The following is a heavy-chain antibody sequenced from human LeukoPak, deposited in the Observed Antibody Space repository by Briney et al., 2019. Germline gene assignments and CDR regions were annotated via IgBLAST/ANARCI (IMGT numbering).Heavy chain of an antibody. V-gene: IGHV4-4*09. CDR1: GGSISSYF. J-gene: IGHJ6*03. CDR2: IYASGST. CDR3: ARLGYYDSSGYGYYYYYYMDV. D-gene: IGHD3-22*01. Sequence: SETLSLTCTVSGGSISSYFWSWIRQPPGKGVWWIGYIYASGSTKYNPSLKSRVTISVDTSTNQFSMKLSYVPAAETAVYYCARLGYYDSSGYGYYYYYYMDVWGKGTTVTVSS.